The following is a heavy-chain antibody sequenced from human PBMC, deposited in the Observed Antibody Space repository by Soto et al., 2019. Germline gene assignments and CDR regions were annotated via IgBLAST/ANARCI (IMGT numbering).Heavy chain of an antibody. V-gene: IGHV3-11*01. D-gene: IGHD3-16*01. CDR1: GFTFSDYF. CDR2: ISSSGTTI. Sequence: PWVSLRLSCAASGFTFSDYFMTWIRQAPGKGLEWVSYISSSGTTIYYADSVKGRFTISRDTAKNSLYLQMNSLRAEDTAVYYCARGGGPYGMDVWGQGPTVTVSS. J-gene: IGHJ6*02. CDR3: ARGGGPYGMDV.